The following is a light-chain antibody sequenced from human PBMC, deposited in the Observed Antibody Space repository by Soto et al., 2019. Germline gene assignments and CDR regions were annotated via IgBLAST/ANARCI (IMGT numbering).Light chain of an antibody. Sequence: DIQMTQSPCSLYASVGDRVTITCQASHDITTYLNWYQHKPWKEPKLLIYDASILEAGVASRFSGSGSGTDFTFTISSLQPEDVATYYCQKCDYLPIFGPGTTVDLK. V-gene: IGKV1-33*01. CDR2: DAS. J-gene: IGKJ3*01. CDR3: QKCDYLPI. CDR1: HDITTY.